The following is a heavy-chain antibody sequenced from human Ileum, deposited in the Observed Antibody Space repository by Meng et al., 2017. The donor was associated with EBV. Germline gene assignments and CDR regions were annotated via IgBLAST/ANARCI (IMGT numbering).Heavy chain of an antibody. V-gene: IGHV1-69*01. CDR2: LIAVFDKT. CDR3: ARGRRNEPLFDY. Sequence: QVQLVQSGAEEEKPGSSVKVACKTSGGSFSTHTCSWVRQAPGQGLEWTGGLIAVFDKTKAAPRFQDRVTFTADESTSTAYRELSSLTFDDTAVYFCARGRRNEPLFDYWGQGTLVTVSS. CDR1: GGSFSTHT. D-gene: IGHD1-14*01. J-gene: IGHJ4*02.